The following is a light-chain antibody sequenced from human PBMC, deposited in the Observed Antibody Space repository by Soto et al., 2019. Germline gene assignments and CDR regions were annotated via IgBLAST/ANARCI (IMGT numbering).Light chain of an antibody. J-gene: IGLJ2*01. V-gene: IGLV1-44*01. CDR3: AAWDDSLNGHVV. CDR1: SSNIGSNS. CDR2: DNN. Sequence: QSVLTQPPSASGAPGQRVTISCSGDSSNIGSNSVSWYQQLPGTAPKLLIYDNNQRPSGVPARFSGSKSGTSASLAISGLQSEDEGDYYCAAWDDSLNGHVVFGGGTKLTVL.